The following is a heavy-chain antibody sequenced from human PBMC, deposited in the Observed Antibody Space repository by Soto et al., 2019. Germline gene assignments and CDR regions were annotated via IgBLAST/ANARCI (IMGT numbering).Heavy chain of an antibody. J-gene: IGHJ4*02. CDR1: GFTFSSYA. CDR3: AKVASIAARPRGYYFDY. V-gene: IGHV3-23*01. Sequence: PGGSLRLSCAPSGFTFSSYAMSWVRQAPGKGLEWVSAISGSGGSTYYADSVKGRFTISRDNSKNTLYLQMNSLRAEDTAVYYCAKVASIAARPRGYYFDYWGQGTLVTVSS. CDR2: ISGSGGST. D-gene: IGHD6-6*01.